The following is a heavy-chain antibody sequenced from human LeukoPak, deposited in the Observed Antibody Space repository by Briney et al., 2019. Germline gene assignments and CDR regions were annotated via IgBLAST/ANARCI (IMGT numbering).Heavy chain of an antibody. CDR3: ARAAVGYCSGGSCYSLYYYGMDV. V-gene: IGHV1-8*01. Sequence: VKVSCKASGYTFTSYDINWVRQATGQGLEWMGWMNPNSGNTGYAQKYQGRVTMPRNTSISTAYMELSSLRSEDTAVYYCARAAVGYCSGGSCYSLYYYGMDVWGQGTTVTVSS. J-gene: IGHJ6*02. CDR1: GYTFTSYD. D-gene: IGHD2-15*01. CDR2: MNPNSGNT.